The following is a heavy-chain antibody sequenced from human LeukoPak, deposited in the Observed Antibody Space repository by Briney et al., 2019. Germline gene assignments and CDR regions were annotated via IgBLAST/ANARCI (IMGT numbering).Heavy chain of an antibody. Sequence: GGSLRLSCAASGFTFSSYWMSWVRQAPGKGLEWVANIKQDGSEKYYVDSVKGRFTISRDNAKNSLYLQMNSLRAEDTAVYYYARAHVPFWYYDFWSGSFDYWGQGTLVTVSS. J-gene: IGHJ4*02. CDR3: ARAHVPFWYYDFWSGSFDY. D-gene: IGHD3-3*01. CDR2: IKQDGSEK. V-gene: IGHV3-7*01. CDR1: GFTFSSYW.